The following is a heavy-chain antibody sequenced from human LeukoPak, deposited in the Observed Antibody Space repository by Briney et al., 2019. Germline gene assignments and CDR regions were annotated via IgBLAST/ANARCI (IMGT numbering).Heavy chain of an antibody. CDR1: GGSFSGYY. D-gene: IGHD6-6*01. CDR3: ARANDSGIAARPDYYYYYMDV. Sequence: SETLSLTCAVYGGSFSGYYWSWIRQPPGKGLEWIGEINHSGSTNYNPSLKSRVTRSVDTSKNPFSLKLSSMTDADPAVYYRARANDSGIAARPDYYYYYMDVWGKGPRSPSP. J-gene: IGHJ6*03. V-gene: IGHV4-34*01. CDR2: INHSGST.